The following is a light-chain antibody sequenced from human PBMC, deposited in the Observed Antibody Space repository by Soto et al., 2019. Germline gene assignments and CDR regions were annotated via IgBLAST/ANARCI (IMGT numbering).Light chain of an antibody. V-gene: IGKV3-15*01. CDR1: QSVSSN. CDR3: QQYGSSSGT. J-gene: IGKJ1*01. Sequence: EIVMSQSPATLSVSPGERATLSCRASQSVSSNLAWYQQKPGQAPRLLIYGASTRATGIPARFSGSGSGTDFTLTISRLEPEDVAVYYCQQYGSSSGTFGEGTKVDIK. CDR2: GAS.